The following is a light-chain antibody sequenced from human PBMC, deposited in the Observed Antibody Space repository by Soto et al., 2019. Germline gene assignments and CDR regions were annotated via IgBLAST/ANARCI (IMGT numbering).Light chain of an antibody. CDR3: QQDNDWPLT. CDR2: GAF. CDR1: QSVSSY. J-gene: IGKJ1*01. V-gene: IGKV3-15*01. Sequence: EIVLTQSPATLSLSPGERATLSCRASQSVSSYLAWYQQKPGQAPRLLIYGAFTRATGIPARFSGTGSGTEFTPTISRLQSEDFALYYCQQDNDWPLTFGQGTKVDIK.